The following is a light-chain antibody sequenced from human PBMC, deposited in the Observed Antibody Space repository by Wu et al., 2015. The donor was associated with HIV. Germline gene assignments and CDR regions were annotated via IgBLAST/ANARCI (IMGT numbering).Light chain of an antibody. V-gene: IGKV1-33*01. Sequence: DIQMTQFPSSLSASVGDRVTIACQASQGISNFLNWYQQKPGKAPKLLISGASNLETGVPSRFSGSGSGTDFTFTISSLQPEDIATYYCQQYDNLLTFGGGTKVEIK. CDR2: GAS. CDR3: QQYDNLLT. J-gene: IGKJ4*01. CDR1: QGISNF.